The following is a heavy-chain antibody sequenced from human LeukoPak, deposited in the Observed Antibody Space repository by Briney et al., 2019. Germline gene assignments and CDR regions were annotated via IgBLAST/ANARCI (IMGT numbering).Heavy chain of an antibody. CDR2: IYNSGNT. V-gene: IGHV4-59*12. D-gene: IGHD3-10*01. J-gene: IGHJ4*02. CDR3: ARGRGSGSYYKPRGWNQQHFDY. CDR1: GVSISNSY. Sequence: PSETLSLTCTVSGVSISNSYWSWIRQPPGKRLEWIGYIYNSGNTNYNPSLKSRVTISVDTSMNQFSLKLSSVTAADTAVYYCARGRGSGSYYKPRGWNQQHFDYWGQGTLVTVSS.